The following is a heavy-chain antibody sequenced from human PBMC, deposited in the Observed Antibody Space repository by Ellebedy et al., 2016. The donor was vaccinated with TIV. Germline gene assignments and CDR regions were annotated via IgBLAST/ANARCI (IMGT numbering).Heavy chain of an antibody. CDR2: LYSGGST. V-gene: IGHV3-66*04. J-gene: IGHJ2*01. Sequence: PGGSLRLSCAASGFTVSNNFMSWVRQVPGKGLGWVAILYSGGSTYYADSVKGRFTISRDNSKNTVFLQMNTLRAEDTAVYYCARLSNYGDDTGGYFNLWGRGTLVTVSS. CDR3: ARLSNYGDDTGGYFNL. CDR1: GFTVSNNF. D-gene: IGHD4-17*01.